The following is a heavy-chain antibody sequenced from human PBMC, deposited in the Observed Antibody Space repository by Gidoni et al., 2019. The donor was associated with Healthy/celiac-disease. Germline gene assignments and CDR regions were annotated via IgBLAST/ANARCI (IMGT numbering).Heavy chain of an antibody. Sequence: QVQLQESGPGLVKPSQTLSLTCTVSGGSISSGSYYWSWIRQPAGKGLEWIGRIYTSGSTNYNPSLKSRVTMSVDTSKNQFSLKLSSVTAADTAVYYCARDSPDWDIAVAGPFDYWGQGTLVTVSS. CDR2: IYTSGST. CDR1: GGSISSGSYY. D-gene: IGHD6-19*01. CDR3: ARDSPDWDIAVAGPFDY. J-gene: IGHJ4*02. V-gene: IGHV4-61*02.